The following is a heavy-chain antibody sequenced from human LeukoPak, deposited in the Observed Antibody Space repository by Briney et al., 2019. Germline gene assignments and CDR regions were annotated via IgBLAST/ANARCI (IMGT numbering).Heavy chain of an antibody. V-gene: IGHV3-48*02. CDR2: ISSSSSTI. CDR1: GFTFSSYS. D-gene: IGHD3-16*02. Sequence: GGSLRLSCAASGFTFSSYSMNWVRQAPGKGLEWVSYISSSSSTIYYADSVKGRFTISRDNAKNSLYLQMNSLRDEDTAVYYCARDPGYYDYIWGSYRHFDYWGQGTLVTVSS. CDR3: ARDPGYYDYIWGSYRHFDY. J-gene: IGHJ4*02.